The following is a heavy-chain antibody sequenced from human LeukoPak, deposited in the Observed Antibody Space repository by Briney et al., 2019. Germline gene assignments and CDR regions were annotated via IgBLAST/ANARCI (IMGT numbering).Heavy chain of an antibody. CDR3: ARRGSSLDQ. D-gene: IGHD6-6*01. CDR2: INYSGST. V-gene: IGHV4-59*08. J-gene: IGHJ4*02. CDR1: GGSISGYY. Sequence: TPSETLSLTCTVSGGSISGYYWSWLRQPPGKGLEWIGYINYSGSTNYNPSLKSRVTISVDTSENQFSLKLSSVTAADTAVYYCARRGSSLDQWGQGTLVTVSS.